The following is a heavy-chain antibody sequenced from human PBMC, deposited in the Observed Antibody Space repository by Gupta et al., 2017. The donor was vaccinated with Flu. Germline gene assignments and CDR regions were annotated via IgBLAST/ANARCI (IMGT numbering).Heavy chain of an antibody. CDR3: ARHPTGFPNWFDS. D-gene: IGHD2/OR15-2a*01. V-gene: IGHV4-39*01. J-gene: IGHJ5*01. CDR2: VFHSGTT. Sequence: QLQLQESGPGLVKPSETLSLTCSVSGGSIISSSYNWGWIRQPPGKGLEWIGSVFHSGTTYYNPSLQSRVIISVDTPKNQFSLKVTSVTAADTGLFYCARHPTGFPNWFDSWGQGTLGTVSA. CDR1: GGSIISSSYN.